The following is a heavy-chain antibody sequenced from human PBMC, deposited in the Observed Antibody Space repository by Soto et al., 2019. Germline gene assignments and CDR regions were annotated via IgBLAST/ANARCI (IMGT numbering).Heavy chain of an antibody. CDR3: ARDQPGYSYGYGLGY. J-gene: IGHJ4*02. Sequence: EVQLVESGGGLVKPGGSLRLSCAASGFTFSSYSMNWVRQAPGKGPEWVSSISSSSSYIYYADSVKGRFTISRDNAKNSLYLQMNSLRAEDMAVYYCARDQPGYSYGYGLGYWGQGTLVTVSS. CDR1: GFTFSSYS. V-gene: IGHV3-21*01. D-gene: IGHD5-18*01. CDR2: ISSSSSYI.